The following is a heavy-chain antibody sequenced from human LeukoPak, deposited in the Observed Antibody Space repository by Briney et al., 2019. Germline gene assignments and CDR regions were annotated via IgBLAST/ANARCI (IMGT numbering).Heavy chain of an antibody. CDR2: VKSDGSVT. J-gene: IGHJ4*02. Sequence: GGSLRLSCAASGFSFTLYWMHWVRQAPGKGLVWVSSVKSDGSVTSYADAVKGRFSISADNAKNTQYLQMNSLRADDTAVYYCELDLNGDLFHIWGQGTPVTVSS. CDR3: ELDLNGDLFHI. D-gene: IGHD2-21*01. V-gene: IGHV3-74*01. CDR1: GFSFTLYW.